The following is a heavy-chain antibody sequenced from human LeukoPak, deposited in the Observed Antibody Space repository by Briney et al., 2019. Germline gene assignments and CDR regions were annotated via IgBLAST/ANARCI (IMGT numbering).Heavy chain of an antibody. CDR3: AKSRYSSSWYIDY. CDR1: GFAFSSYA. J-gene: IGHJ4*02. Sequence: GGSLRLSCAASGFAFSSYAMSWVRQAPGKGLEWVSIMSFDGSNKYYIVSVKGRFTISRDNSKNTLYLQMNSLRAEDTAMYYCAKSRYSSSWYIDYWGQGTLVTVSS. V-gene: IGHV3-30*18. CDR2: MSFDGSNK. D-gene: IGHD6-13*01.